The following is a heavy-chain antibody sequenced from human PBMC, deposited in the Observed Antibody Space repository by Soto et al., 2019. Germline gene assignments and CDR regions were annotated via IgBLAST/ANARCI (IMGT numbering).Heavy chain of an antibody. V-gene: IGHV2-5*02. CDR3: AHRVLRTVFGLVTTTAIYFDF. D-gene: IGHD3-3*01. CDR1: GFSLTTSGVG. J-gene: IGHJ4*02. Sequence: QITLNESGPTVVRPTETLNLTCRFSGFSLTTSGVGVGWIRQSPGKAPEWLALIYWDDDKRYSASLKRRLTITKDTSKNQVVLTVSDLDPTDTATYYCAHRVLRTVFGLVTTTAIYFDFWGQGTPVAVSS. CDR2: IYWDDDK.